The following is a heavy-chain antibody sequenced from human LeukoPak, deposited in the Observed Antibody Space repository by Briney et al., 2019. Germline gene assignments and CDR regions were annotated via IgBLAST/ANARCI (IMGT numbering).Heavy chain of an antibody. V-gene: IGHV3-7*03. J-gene: IGHJ6*02. CDR1: GFALSSHW. CDR3: ARNNGMDV. Sequence: GGSLRLSCAASGFALSSHWMTWVRQVPGRGPEWVANVNRDGSETYYLDSVKGRFTISKDNAKNSLYLQMNSLRAEDTALYHCARNNGMDVWGQGTSVIVSS. CDR2: VNRDGSET.